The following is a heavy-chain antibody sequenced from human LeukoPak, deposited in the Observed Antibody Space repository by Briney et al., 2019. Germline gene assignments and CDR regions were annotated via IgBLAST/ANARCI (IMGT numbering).Heavy chain of an antibody. CDR1: GGSFSGYY. D-gene: IGHD3-22*01. V-gene: IGHV4-34*01. CDR2: INHSGST. Sequence: SETLSLTCAVYGGSFSGYYWSWIRQPPGKGLEWIGEINHSGSTNYNPSLKSRVTISVDTSKNQFSLKLSSVTAADTAVYYCARGHGTYYYDSSDWFDPWGQGTLVTVSS. J-gene: IGHJ5*02. CDR3: ARGHGTYYYDSSDWFDP.